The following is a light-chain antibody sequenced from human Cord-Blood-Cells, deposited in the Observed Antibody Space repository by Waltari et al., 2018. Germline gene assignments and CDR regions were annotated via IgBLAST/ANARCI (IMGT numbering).Light chain of an antibody. CDR2: EGS. V-gene: IGLV2-23*01. Sequence: QSALTQPASVSGSPGQSITISCTGTSSDVGRYNLVSWYQQHPGKATKLMIYEGSKRPSGVSNRFSGAKSGNTASRTISGLQAEDEADYYCCSYAGSSNWVFGGGTKLTVL. J-gene: IGLJ3*02. CDR3: CSYAGSSNWV. CDR1: SSDVGRYNL.